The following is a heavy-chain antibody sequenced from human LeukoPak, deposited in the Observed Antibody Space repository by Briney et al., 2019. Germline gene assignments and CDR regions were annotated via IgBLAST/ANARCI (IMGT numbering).Heavy chain of an antibody. CDR2: FYFGGST. D-gene: IGHD5-18*01. Sequence: SETLSLTCTVSGGSVTSCRSYWVWIRQSPVKGLEWIGSFYFGGSTYYNPSLKSRVSISLDTSKNHFFLNLSSVTAADTAVYYCASPSGFSYGFFDSWGQGILVTVSS. CDR1: GGSVTSCRSY. CDR3: ASPSGFSYGFFDS. J-gene: IGHJ4*02. V-gene: IGHV4-39*02.